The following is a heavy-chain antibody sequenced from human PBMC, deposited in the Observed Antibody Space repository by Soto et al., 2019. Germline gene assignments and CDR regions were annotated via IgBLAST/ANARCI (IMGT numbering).Heavy chain of an antibody. Sequence: GGSLRLSCAASGITFRNYAMSWVRQAPGKGLEWVSSISGSGGSTYYADSVKGRFTISRDNAKNTLYLKMNSLRSEDTAVYYCARDLRFVDLHYYFDSWGQGTLVTVSS. J-gene: IGHJ4*02. V-gene: IGHV3-23*01. D-gene: IGHD3-10*01. CDR2: ISGSGGST. CDR3: ARDLRFVDLHYYFDS. CDR1: GITFRNYA.